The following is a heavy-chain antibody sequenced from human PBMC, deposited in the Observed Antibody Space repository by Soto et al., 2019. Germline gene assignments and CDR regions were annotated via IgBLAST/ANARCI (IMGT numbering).Heavy chain of an antibody. CDR2: ITGSGDRT. V-gene: IGHV3-23*01. D-gene: IGHD6-13*01. J-gene: IGHJ4*02. Sequence: EVQLLESGGDLVQPGGSLRLSCAASGFTFSTYAMRWVRQAPGKGLEWVSSITGSGDRTYYADSVKGRFTISRDNSQSTVHLQMDSLRAEDSAVYYCARMYSSSCDYWGQGTLVTVSS. CDR1: GFTFSTYA. CDR3: ARMYSSSCDY.